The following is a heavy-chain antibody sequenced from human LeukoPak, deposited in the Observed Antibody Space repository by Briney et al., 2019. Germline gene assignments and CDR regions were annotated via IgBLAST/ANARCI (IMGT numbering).Heavy chain of an antibody. D-gene: IGHD3-22*01. J-gene: IGHJ3*02. V-gene: IGHV3-48*01. CDR3: AKGSYYYDSSGYYQTNQGNAFDI. Sequence: GGSLRLSCAASGFTFSSFGMNWVRQAPGKGLEWVSYISSSSSTIYYADSVKGRFTISRDNSKNTLYLQMNSLRAEDTAVYYCAKGSYYYDSSGYYQTNQGNAFDIWGQGTMVTVSS. CDR1: GFTFSSFG. CDR2: ISSSSSTI.